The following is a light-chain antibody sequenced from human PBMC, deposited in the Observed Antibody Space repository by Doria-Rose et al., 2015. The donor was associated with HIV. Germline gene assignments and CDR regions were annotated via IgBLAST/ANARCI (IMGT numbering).Light chain of an antibody. CDR3: QQYGTSRGT. J-gene: IGKJ5*01. Sequence: TQSPGTLSLSPGERATLSCRASQRVKSSYLARYQQKPGQAPRLLIYDASTRATGIPDRFSGSGSGTDFTLTISRLEPEGVAVYYCQQYGTSRGTFGQGTRLEIK. CDR1: QRVKSSY. V-gene: IGKV3-20*01. CDR2: DAS.